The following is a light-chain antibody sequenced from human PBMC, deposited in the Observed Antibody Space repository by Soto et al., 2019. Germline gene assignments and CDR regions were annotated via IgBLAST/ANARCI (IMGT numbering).Light chain of an antibody. CDR3: EYYDSSIT. CDR2: ATS. Sequence: EIVLTQSPAPLSLSPGERVTLSCRASQSISNNHLAWHQQKPSQAPSLLIHATSNRAAGIPDRFSGGGSGTDFTLTISRLEAEDFAVYYCEYYDSSITFGGGTKVEIK. CDR1: QSISNNH. V-gene: IGKV3-20*01. J-gene: IGKJ4*01.